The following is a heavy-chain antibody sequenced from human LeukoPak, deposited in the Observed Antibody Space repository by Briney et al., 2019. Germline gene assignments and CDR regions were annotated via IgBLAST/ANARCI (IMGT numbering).Heavy chain of an antibody. V-gene: IGHV1-3*01. CDR2: INAGNGNT. D-gene: IGHD6-25*01. CDR3: VRGPPRLNWFDP. CDR1: GYTFTSYA. Sequence: ASVKVSCKASGYTFTSYAKHWVRQAPGHRLEWMGWINAGNGNTKYSQKVQGRVTITRDTSASTAYMVLSSLRSVDTAMYFCVRGPPRLNWFDPWGQGTLVTVSS. J-gene: IGHJ5*02.